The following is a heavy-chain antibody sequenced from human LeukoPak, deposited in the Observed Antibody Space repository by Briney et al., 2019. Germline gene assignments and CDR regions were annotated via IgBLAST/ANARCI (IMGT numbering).Heavy chain of an antibody. CDR2: IYYSGST. CDR1: GGSISSGDYY. D-gene: IGHD3-9*01. V-gene: IGHV4-30-4*01. Sequence: PSETLSLTCTVSGGSISSGDYYWSWIRQPPGKGLEWIGYIYYSGSTYYNPSLKSRVTISVDTSKNQFSLKLSSVTAADTAVYYCASQTYYDILTGSIEDYWGQGTLVTVSS. J-gene: IGHJ4*02. CDR3: ASQTYYDILTGSIEDY.